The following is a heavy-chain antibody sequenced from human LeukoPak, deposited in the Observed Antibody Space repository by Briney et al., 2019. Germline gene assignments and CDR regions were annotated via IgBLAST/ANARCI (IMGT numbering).Heavy chain of an antibody. V-gene: IGHV7-4-1*02. CDR1: GYTLTSYA. J-gene: IGHJ3*02. CDR2: INTNTGNP. D-gene: IGHD3-10*01. Sequence: AASVKVSCKASGYTLTSYAMNWVRQAPGQGLEWMGWINTNTGNPTYAQGFTGRFVFSLDTSVSTTYLQISSLKAEDTAVYYCARDSRSPDMVRGAPYAFDIWGQGTMVTVSS. CDR3: ARDSRSPDMVRGAPYAFDI.